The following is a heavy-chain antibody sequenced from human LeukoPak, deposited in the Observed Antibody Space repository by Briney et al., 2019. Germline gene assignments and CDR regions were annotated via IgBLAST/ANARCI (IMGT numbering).Heavy chain of an antibody. V-gene: IGHV3-9*01. Sequence: AGGSLRLSCAASGFTFEDYAMHWVRQAPGKGLEWVSTISWKGGGIGYADSVKGRFTISRDNAKNYLYLQMSSLRVEDTALYYCAKGYCGSTSCHPDFDMWGQGTKVTVSS. J-gene: IGHJ3*02. CDR3: AKGYCGSTSCHPDFDM. CDR1: GFTFEDYA. CDR2: ISWKGGGI. D-gene: IGHD2-2*01.